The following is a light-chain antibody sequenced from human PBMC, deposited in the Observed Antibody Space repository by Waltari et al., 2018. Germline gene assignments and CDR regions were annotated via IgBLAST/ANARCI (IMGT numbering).Light chain of an antibody. Sequence: QSALTQPASVSGSPGQSITISSTGTSTDVGYYNYVSWYQQHPGKAPKVMIYDVSYRPSGVSSRFSGSKSGNTASLTISGLHAEDEADYYCSSYTGSSAVFGTGTKVTVL. J-gene: IGLJ1*01. CDR1: STDVGYYNY. CDR3: SSYTGSSAV. V-gene: IGLV2-14*03. CDR2: DVS.